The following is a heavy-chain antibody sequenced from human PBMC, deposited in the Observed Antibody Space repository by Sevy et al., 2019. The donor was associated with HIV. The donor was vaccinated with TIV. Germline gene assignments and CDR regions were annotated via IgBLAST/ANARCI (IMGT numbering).Heavy chain of an antibody. V-gene: IGHV4-59*01. Sequence: WETLSLTCTVSGGSISGYYWSWIQQPPGKELEWIGHIHYSGTTNYNPSLKSRVAISVDTSKSQFSLKLSSVTAADTAVYYCAKGGGYDSSGWYIWFDTWGQGTLVTVSS. CDR3: AKGGGYDSSGWYIWFDT. CDR1: GGSISGYY. D-gene: IGHD6-13*01. J-gene: IGHJ5*02. CDR2: IHYSGTT.